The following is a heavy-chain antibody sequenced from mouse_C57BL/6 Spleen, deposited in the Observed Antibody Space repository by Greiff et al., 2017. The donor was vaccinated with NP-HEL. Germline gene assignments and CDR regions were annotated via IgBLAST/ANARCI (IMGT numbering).Heavy chain of an antibody. J-gene: IGHJ4*01. CDR1: GYTFTDYY. CDR2: INPNNGGT. D-gene: IGHD4-1*01. CDR3: ARWNWEDYYAMDY. V-gene: IGHV1-26*01. Sequence: EVQLKQSGPELVKPGASVKISCKASGYTFTDYYMNWVKQSHGKSLEWIGDINPNNGGTSYNQKFKGKATLTVDKSSSTAYMELRSLTSEDSAVYYCARWNWEDYYAMDYWGQGTSVTVSS.